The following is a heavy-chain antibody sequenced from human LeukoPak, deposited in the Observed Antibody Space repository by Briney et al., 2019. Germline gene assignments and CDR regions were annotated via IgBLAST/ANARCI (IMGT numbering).Heavy chain of an antibody. CDR3: ARGAAFRIGRPYYFDH. Sequence: PSETLSLTCVVYGGSFSGYYWTWIRQSPGKGLEWIGEINHSGSTNYNPSLKSRVTVSVDTSKRQFSLKLNSVTAADTAVYYCARGAAFRIGRPYYFDHWGHGTLVTVSS. D-gene: IGHD1-26*01. CDR2: INHSGST. CDR1: GGSFSGYY. J-gene: IGHJ4*01. V-gene: IGHV4-34*01.